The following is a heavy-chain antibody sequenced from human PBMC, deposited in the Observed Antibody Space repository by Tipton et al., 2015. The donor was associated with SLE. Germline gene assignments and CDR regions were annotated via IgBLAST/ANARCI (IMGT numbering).Heavy chain of an antibody. CDR1: GGSVSSGSYY. V-gene: IGHV4-31*02. CDR2: IYYSGST. D-gene: IGHD6-13*01. CDR3: ARKKQQLVAFDI. Sequence: LRLSCTVSGGSVSSGSYYWSWIRQPPGKGLEWIGYIYYSGSTYYNPSLKSRVTISVDTSKNQFSLKLSSVTAADTAVYYCARKKQQLVAFDIWGQGTMVTVSS. J-gene: IGHJ3*02.